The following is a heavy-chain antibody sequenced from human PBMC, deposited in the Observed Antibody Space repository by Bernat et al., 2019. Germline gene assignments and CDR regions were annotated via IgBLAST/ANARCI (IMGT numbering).Heavy chain of an antibody. Sequence: QVQLVESGGGVVQPGRSLRLSCAASGFTFSSYGMHWVRQAPGKGLEWVAVISYDGSNKSYADSVKGRFTISRDNSKNTLYLQMNSLRAEDTAVYYCAKAANYYGSGSYPGPLDAFDIWGQGTMVTVSS. CDR2: ISYDGSNK. V-gene: IGHV3-30*18. D-gene: IGHD3-10*01. CDR3: AKAANYYGSGSYPGPLDAFDI. CDR1: GFTFSSYG. J-gene: IGHJ3*02.